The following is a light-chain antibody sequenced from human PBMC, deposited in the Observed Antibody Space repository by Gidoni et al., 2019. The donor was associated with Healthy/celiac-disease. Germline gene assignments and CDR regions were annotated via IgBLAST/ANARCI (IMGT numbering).Light chain of an antibody. CDR1: SSNIGSNT. Sequence: SVLTQPPPASGTPGQRVTISCSGSSSNIGSNTVNWYQQLPGTAPKLLIYSNSQRPSGVPDRFSGSKSGTSASLAISGLQSEDEADYYCAAWDDSLNGPVVFGGGTKLTVL. J-gene: IGLJ2*01. CDR2: SNS. CDR3: AAWDDSLNGPVV. V-gene: IGLV1-44*01.